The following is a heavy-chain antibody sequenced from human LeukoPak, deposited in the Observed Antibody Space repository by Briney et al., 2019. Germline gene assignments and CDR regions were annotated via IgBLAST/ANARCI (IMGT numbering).Heavy chain of an antibody. CDR1: GYTFTGYY. CDR2: INPNSGGT. V-gene: IGHV1-2*02. D-gene: IGHD3-22*01. CDR3: ARDRFYDSSGYYIDY. Sequence: ASVKVSCKASGYTFTGYYMHWVRQAPGQGLEWMGWINPNSGGTNYAQKFQGRVTMTRDTSISTAYMELSRLRSDDTAVYYCARDRFYDSSGYYIDYWGQGTLVTVSS. J-gene: IGHJ4*02.